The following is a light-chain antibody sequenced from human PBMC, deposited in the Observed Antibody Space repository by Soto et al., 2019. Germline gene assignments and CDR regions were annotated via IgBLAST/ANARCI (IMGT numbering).Light chain of an antibody. CDR2: SNT. CDR3: AAWDDSLNGPV. J-gene: IGLJ2*01. V-gene: IGLV1-44*01. CDR1: SSNIGSNT. Sequence: QSVLTQPPSASGTPGQRVTVSWSGSSSNIGSNTVTWDQQLPGTAHKLLIYSNTQRPSGVPDRFSGSKSGTSASLAISGIQSEDEADYYCAAWDDSLNGPVFGGGTKLTVL.